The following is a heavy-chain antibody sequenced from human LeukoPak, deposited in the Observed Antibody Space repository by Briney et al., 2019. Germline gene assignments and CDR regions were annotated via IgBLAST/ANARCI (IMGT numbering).Heavy chain of an antibody. CDR1: GDSFSSNSAA. D-gene: IGHD6-13*01. V-gene: IGHV6-1*01. J-gene: IGHJ5*02. Sequence: SQTLSLTCAISGDSFSSNSAAWNWTRQSPSRGLEWLGRTYYRSKWYNDYAVSVKSRITINPDTSKNQFSLQLNSVTPEDTAVYYCARCIEAAGKNNWFDPWGQGTLVTVSS. CDR3: ARCIEAAGKNNWFDP. CDR2: TYYRSKWYN.